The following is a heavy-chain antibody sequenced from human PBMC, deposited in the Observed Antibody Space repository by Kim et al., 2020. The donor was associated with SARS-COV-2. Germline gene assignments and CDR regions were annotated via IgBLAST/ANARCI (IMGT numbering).Heavy chain of an antibody. CDR1: GFTFDDYA. D-gene: IGHD1-26*01. Sequence: GGSLRLSCAASGFTFDDYAMHWVRQAPGKGLEWVSGISWNSGSIGYADSVKGRFTISRDNAKNSLYLQMNSLRAEDTALYYCAKGLPGGSYYWSFDYWGQGTLVTVSS. CDR3: AKGLPGGSYYWSFDY. CDR2: ISWNSGSI. V-gene: IGHV3-9*01. J-gene: IGHJ4*02.